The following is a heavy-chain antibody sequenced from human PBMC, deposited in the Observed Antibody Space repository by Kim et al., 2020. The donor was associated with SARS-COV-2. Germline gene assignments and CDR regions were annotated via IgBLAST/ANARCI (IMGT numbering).Heavy chain of an antibody. D-gene: IGHD3-10*01. CDR3: ARGGAPGFYRVPVNT. CDR1: GFIVSRNY. J-gene: IGHJ5*02. Sequence: GGSLRLSCAVSGFIVSRNYVSWVRQAPGKGLEWVSTISSGGDTNSADSVKGRFTISRDNSKNTLFLQMNSLRVEDTARYYCARGGAPGFYRVPVNTWGQGTQVIVSS. V-gene: IGHV3-53*01. CDR2: ISSGGDT.